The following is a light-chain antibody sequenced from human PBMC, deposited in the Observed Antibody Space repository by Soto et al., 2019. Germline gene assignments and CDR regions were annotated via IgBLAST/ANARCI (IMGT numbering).Light chain of an antibody. V-gene: IGKV1-39*01. J-gene: IGKJ1*01. Sequence: DTQMTQSPSSLPASVGDRVTITCRASQTVAQSLNWYQQKPGKAPEPLIYATSYLQSGVPSRFSGSGSGTDFTLTINSLQPEDFATYYCEQSYRLPRTFGPGTRVEV. CDR1: QTVAQS. CDR3: EQSYRLPRT. CDR2: ATS.